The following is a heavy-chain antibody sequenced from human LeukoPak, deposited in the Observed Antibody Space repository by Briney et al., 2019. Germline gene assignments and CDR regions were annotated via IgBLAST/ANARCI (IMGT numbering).Heavy chain of an antibody. CDR2: INPSGGST. J-gene: IGHJ4*02. V-gene: IGHV1-46*01. CDR1: GYTFTSYY. Sequence: ASVKVSYKASGYTFTSYYIHWVRQAPGQGLEWMGVINPSGGSTSDAQKFQGRVTMTRDTSISTAYMELSRLRSDDTAVYYCARDPWELLNYFDYWGQGTLVTVSS. CDR3: ARDPWELLNYFDY. D-gene: IGHD1-26*01.